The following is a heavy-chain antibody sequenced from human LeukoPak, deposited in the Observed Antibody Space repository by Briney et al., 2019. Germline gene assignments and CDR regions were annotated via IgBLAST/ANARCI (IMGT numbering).Heavy chain of an antibody. Sequence: SGTLSLTCTVSGGSISSYYWSWIRQPPGKGLEWVGYIYYSRSTIYYPSLESRLPILVGTSKNQFPLKLSSVPAADTAVYYCAKSHGYVLIDIWGQGTMVSVSS. D-gene: IGHD3-22*01. CDR2: IYYSRST. V-gene: IGHV4-59*01. CDR3: AKSHGYVLIDI. CDR1: GGSISSYY. J-gene: IGHJ3*02.